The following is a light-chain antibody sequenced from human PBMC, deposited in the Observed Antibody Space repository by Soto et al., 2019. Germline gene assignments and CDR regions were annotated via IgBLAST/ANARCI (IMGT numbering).Light chain of an antibody. CDR3: QQYSSHST. CDR2: QAS. V-gene: IGKV1-5*03. CDR1: QSTSSY. J-gene: IGKJ1*01. Sequence: DIQMTQSPSTLSASVGDRVTITCRASQSTSSYLAWYQQKPGKAPKLLIYQASSLENGVPSRFSGSGSGTELSLTISSLQPDDFATYYCQQYSSHSTFGQGTKVDIK.